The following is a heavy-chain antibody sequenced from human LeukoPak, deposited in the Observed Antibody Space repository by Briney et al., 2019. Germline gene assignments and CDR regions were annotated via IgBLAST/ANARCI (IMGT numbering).Heavy chain of an antibody. Sequence: GRSLRLSCAASGFTFRSHAMHWVRQAPGKGLEWVAVISYDGSNKYYADSVKGRFTISRDNSKNTLYLQMNSLRAEDTAVYYCARDGLSWIRGFDYWGQGTLVTVSS. CDR2: ISYDGSNK. V-gene: IGHV3-30*19. J-gene: IGHJ4*02. CDR1: GFTFRSHA. CDR3: ARDGLSWIRGFDY. D-gene: IGHD5-18*01.